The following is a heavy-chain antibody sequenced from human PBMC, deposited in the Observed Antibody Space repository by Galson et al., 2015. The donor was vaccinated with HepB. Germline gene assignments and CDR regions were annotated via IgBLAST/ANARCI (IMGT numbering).Heavy chain of an antibody. CDR2: INPSGSST. V-gene: IGHV1-46*01. CDR3: ARGILDCTSCYSRVWFDP. D-gene: IGHD2-2*01. J-gene: IGHJ5*02. CDR1: GYTFTSYY. Sequence: SVKVSCKASGYTFTSYYMHWVRQAPGQGLEWMGIINPSGSSTSYAQKFQGRVTMTRDTSTSTVYMELSSLRSEDTAVYYCARGILDCTSCYSRVWFDPWGQGTLVTVSS.